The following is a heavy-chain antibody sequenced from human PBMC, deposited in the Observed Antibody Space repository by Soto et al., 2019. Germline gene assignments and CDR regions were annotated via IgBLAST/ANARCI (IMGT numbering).Heavy chain of an antibody. CDR2: IYYSGST. V-gene: IGHV4-39*01. D-gene: IGHD6-19*01. CDR1: GGSISSSSYY. CDR3: ARHGQWLVRGWFDP. Sequence: PSETLSLTCTVSGGSISSSSYYWGWIRQPPGKGLEWIGSIYYSGSTYYNPSLKSRVTISVDTSKNQFSLKLSSVTAADTAVYYCARHGQWLVRGWFDPWGQGTLVTVSS. J-gene: IGHJ5*02.